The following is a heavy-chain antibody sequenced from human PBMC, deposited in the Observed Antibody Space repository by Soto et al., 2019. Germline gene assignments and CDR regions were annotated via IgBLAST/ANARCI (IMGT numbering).Heavy chain of an antibody. V-gene: IGHV1-69*06. Sequence: ASVKVSCKASGGTFSSYAISWVRQAPGQGLEWMGGIIPIFGTANYAQKFQGRVTITADKSTSTAYMELSSLRSEDTAVYYCARDGITMVSGVAYYYYRMDIWGQGTTVTVSS. CDR1: GGTFSSYA. D-gene: IGHD3-10*01. CDR2: IIPIFGTA. CDR3: ARDGITMVSGVAYYYYRMDI. J-gene: IGHJ6*02.